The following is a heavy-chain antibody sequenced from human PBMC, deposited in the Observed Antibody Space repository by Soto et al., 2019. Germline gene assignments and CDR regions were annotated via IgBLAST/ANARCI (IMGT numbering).Heavy chain of an antibody. J-gene: IGHJ5*02. D-gene: IGHD2-2*01. Sequence: GGSLRLSCAASGFTFSSYWMSWVRQAPGKGLEWVANIKQDGSEKYYVDSVKGRFTISRDNAKNSLYLQMNSLRAEDTAVYYCARVECSSTSCPAPFDPWGQGTLVTVSS. CDR2: IKQDGSEK. V-gene: IGHV3-7*01. CDR3: ARVECSSTSCPAPFDP. CDR1: GFTFSSYW.